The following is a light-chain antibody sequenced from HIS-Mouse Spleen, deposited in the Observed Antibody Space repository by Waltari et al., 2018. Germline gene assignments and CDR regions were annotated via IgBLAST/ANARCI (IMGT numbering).Light chain of an antibody. CDR1: ALPTNY. V-gene: IGLV3-10*01. CDR2: EDS. CDR3: YSTDSSGNHRV. J-gene: IGLJ2*01. Sequence: SYELTQTPSVSVSPGQTARITCSGDALPTNYAYWYHQKSGQAPVLVIHEDSKRPSGIPERFSGSSSGTMATLTISGAQVEDEADYYCYSTDSSGNHRVFGGGTKLTVL.